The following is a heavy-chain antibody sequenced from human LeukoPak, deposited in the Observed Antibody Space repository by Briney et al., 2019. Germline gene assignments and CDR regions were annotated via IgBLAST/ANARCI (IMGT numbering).Heavy chain of an antibody. Sequence: PSETLSLTCTVSGGSISSGGYYWTWIRQPPGKGLEWIGYMSQSGSTYYNPSLKSRVTISVDTSKSQFSLKLTSVTAADTAVYYCARDWSGPYYFDYWGQGTLVTVSS. D-gene: IGHD3-3*01. CDR2: MSQSGST. CDR3: ARDWSGPYYFDY. J-gene: IGHJ4*01. V-gene: IGHV4-31*03. CDR1: GGSISSGGYY.